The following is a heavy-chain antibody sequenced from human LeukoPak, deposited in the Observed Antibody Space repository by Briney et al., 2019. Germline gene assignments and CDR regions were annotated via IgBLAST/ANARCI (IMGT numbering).Heavy chain of an antibody. V-gene: IGHV1-18*01. CDR3: ARPLTSAAGNYEFVY. CDR1: GYTFTSYG. CDR2: ST. D-gene: IGHD6-13*01. Sequence: GASVKVSCKASGYTFTSYGISWVRQAPGQGLEWMAGSTNYAQKFQGRITVTRDTSTSTVYMELSSLRSEDTAIYYCARPLTSAAGNYEFVYWGQGTLVTVSS. J-gene: IGHJ4*02.